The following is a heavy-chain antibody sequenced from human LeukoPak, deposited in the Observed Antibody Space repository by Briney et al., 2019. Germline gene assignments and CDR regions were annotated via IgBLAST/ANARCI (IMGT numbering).Heavy chain of an antibody. CDR3: AKDIVLVVAPTPEDALQN. J-gene: IGHJ3*02. V-gene: IGHV1-18*01. Sequence: ASVKVSCKASGYAFTSYGITWVRQAPGQGLEWMGWISAYDTKTNYAQNLQGRVTMTTDTSTSTAYMELRSLRSDDTAMYYCAKDIVLVVAPTPEDALQNWGQGTMVTVSS. CDR2: ISAYDTKT. CDR1: GYAFTSYG. D-gene: IGHD2-15*01.